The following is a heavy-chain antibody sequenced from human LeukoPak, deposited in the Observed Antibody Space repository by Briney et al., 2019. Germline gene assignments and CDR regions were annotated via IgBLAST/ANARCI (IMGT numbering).Heavy chain of an antibody. J-gene: IGHJ4*02. CDR3: ARDRGPLGY. V-gene: IGHV3-30*03. CDR2: ISYDAAYK. Sequence: GGSLRLSCAASRFTFSTYGMHWVRQAPGKGLEWVAIISYDAAYKYYANSVSGRFTISRDNSKNSLYLQMNSLRAEDTAVYYCARDRGPLGYWGQGTLVTVSS. CDR1: RFTFSTYG. D-gene: IGHD2-15*01.